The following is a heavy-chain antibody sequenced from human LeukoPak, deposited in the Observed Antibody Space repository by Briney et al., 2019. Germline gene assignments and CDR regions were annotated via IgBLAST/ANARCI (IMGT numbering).Heavy chain of an antibody. V-gene: IGHV4-34*01. CDR1: GGSFSGYY. CDR3: AXXXXXXXXYFDVRLGTYYFDY. J-gene: IGHJ4*02. CDR2: INHSGST. D-gene: IGHD2/OR15-2a*01. Sequence: SETLSLTCAVYGGSFSGYYWSWIRQPPGKGLEWIGEINHSGSTNYNPSLKSRVTISVDTSKNQFSLKLSSVTAADTAVYYCAXXXXXXXXYFDVRLGTYYFDYWGQGTLVTVSS.